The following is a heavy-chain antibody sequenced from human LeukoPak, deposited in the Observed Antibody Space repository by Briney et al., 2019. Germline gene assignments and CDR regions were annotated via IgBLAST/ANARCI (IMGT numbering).Heavy chain of an antibody. CDR1: GFTFSPDW. D-gene: IGHD3-16*01. CDR3: AKDHRSGYDYVWGSSDY. V-gene: IGHV3-23*01. CDR2: ISGSGGST. J-gene: IGHJ4*02. Sequence: GGSLRLSCAASGFTFSPDWMSWVRQAPGKGLEWVSAISGSGGSTYYADSVKGRFTISRDNSKNTLYLQMNSLRAEDTAVYYCAKDHRSGYDYVWGSSDYWGQGTLVTVSS.